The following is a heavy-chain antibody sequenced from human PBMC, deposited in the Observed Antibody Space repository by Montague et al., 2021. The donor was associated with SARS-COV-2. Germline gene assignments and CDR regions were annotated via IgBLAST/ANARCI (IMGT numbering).Heavy chain of an antibody. Sequence: SETLSLTCTVSGGSISSYYWSWIRQPPGKGLEWIGYIYYSGSTNYNPSLKSRVTISEDTSKNQFSLKLSSVTTADTAVYYCSRGSGWMGNAFDIWGQGTMVTVSS. D-gene: IGHD6-19*01. J-gene: IGHJ3*02. V-gene: IGHV4-59*01. CDR3: SRGSGWMGNAFDI. CDR1: GGSISSYY. CDR2: IYYSGST.